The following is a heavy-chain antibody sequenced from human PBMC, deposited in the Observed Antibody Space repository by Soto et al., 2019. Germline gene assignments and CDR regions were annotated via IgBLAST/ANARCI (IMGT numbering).Heavy chain of an antibody. CDR2: IDVGSANA. J-gene: IGHJ6*02. CDR3: ARDGYSRSSGPLGLTKTYYYYGMDV. D-gene: IGHD6-6*01. Sequence: SVKVSCKACGFSFGSSAVHWVRQASGQRLQWIGWIDVGSANANYAQMLQERVTISRDMSTSTAYMELSSLRPEDTAVYYCARDGYSRSSGPLGLTKTYYYYGMDVWGQGTTVTVSS. CDR1: GFSFGSSA. V-gene: IGHV1-58*01.